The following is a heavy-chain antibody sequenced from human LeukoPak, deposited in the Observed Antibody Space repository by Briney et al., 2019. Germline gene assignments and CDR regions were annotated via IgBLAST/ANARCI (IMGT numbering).Heavy chain of an antibody. D-gene: IGHD1-26*01. CDR3: ARVGGASLADAFDI. Sequence: SETLSLTCTVSGGSTSSYYWSWIRQPPGKGLEWIGYIYYSGSTNYNPSLKSRVTISVDTSKNQFSLKLSSVTAADTAVYYCARVGGASLADAFDIWGQGTMVTVSS. CDR1: GGSTSSYY. J-gene: IGHJ3*02. V-gene: IGHV4-59*01. CDR2: IYYSGST.